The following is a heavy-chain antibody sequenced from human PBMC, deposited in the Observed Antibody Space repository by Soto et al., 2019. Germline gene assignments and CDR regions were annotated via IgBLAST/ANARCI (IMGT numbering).Heavy chain of an antibody. CDR3: ARQWGTDAFDI. J-gene: IGHJ3*02. CDR2: IYYSGST. V-gene: IGHV4-59*08. D-gene: IGHD1-1*01. Sequence: SQTLSLTCSVAGGSISSYYWSRIRKPPGKGLEWIGYIYYSGSTNYNPSLKSRVTISVDTSKNQFSLKLSSVTAADTAVYYCARQWGTDAFDIWGQGTMVTVSS. CDR1: GGSISSYY.